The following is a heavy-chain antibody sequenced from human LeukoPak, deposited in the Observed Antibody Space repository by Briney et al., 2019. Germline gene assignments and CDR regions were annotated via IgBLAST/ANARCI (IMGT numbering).Heavy chain of an antibody. J-gene: IGHJ4*02. V-gene: IGHV5-51*01. CDR2: IYPDDSDT. D-gene: IGHD2-2*01. Sequence: GASLKISCKASGYQFTGFWICWVRQKGGKGLEWMGIIYPDDSDTRYSPSFQGQVTISADTSISTAYLQWSSLKASDTAMYFCVRGYCSTARCSNFDHWGPGTLVTVSS. CDR1: GYQFTGFW. CDR3: VRGYCSTARCSNFDH.